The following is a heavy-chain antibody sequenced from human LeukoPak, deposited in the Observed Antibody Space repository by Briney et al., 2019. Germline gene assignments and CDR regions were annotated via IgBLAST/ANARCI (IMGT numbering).Heavy chain of an antibody. J-gene: IGHJ4*02. Sequence: ASVKVSCKASGYTFTNDGITWVRQAPGQGLEWMGWISPYNGNTNYAQKFQGRVTMTTDTSTSTAYMELRNLRSDDTALYYCATEGGWQPTDYGDHVYWAQGTLVTVSS. CDR3: ATEGGWQPTDYGDHVY. D-gene: IGHD4-17*01. V-gene: IGHV1-18*01. CDR2: ISPYNGNT. CDR1: GYTFTNDG.